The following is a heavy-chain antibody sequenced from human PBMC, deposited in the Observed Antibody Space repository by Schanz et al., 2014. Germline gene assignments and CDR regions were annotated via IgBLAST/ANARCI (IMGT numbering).Heavy chain of an antibody. CDR1: GFTFENYA. CDR2: IKEDGSVK. Sequence: EVQLVESGGGVVRPGGSLRLSCAASGFTFENYALTWVRQVPGKGLEWVANIKEDGSVKDYVDSVKGRFTISRDNAKNSLYLQMTSLRAEDTAVYYCARGGPAYYFDDWGQGTLVTVSS. V-gene: IGHV3-7*01. J-gene: IGHJ4*02. CDR3: ARGGPAYYFDD.